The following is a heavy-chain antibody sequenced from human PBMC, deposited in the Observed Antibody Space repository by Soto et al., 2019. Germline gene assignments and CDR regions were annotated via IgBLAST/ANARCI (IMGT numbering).Heavy chain of an antibody. CDR2: ISGSGGTT. V-gene: IGHV3-23*01. Sequence: GGSLRLSCAASGFTFSSYAMSWVRQAPGKGLEWVSGISGSGGTTYYADSVKGRFTISRDNSKNTLYLQVSSLRAEDTAVYYCAKDQAAAGTISRYFRYWGQGTLVTVSS. CDR1: GFTFSSYA. J-gene: IGHJ1*01. CDR3: AKDQAAAGTISRYFRY. D-gene: IGHD6-13*01.